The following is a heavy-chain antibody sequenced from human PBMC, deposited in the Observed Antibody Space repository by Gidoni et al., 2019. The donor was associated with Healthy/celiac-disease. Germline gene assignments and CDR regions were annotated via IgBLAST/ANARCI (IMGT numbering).Heavy chain of an antibody. J-gene: IGHJ4*02. CDR2: ISGSGGST. CDR3: AKDHWWLRSDYRSFDY. CDR1: GFTFSSYA. Sequence: EVQLLESGGGLVQPGGSLRLSCAASGFTFSSYAMSWVRQAPGQGLEWVSAISGSGGSTYYADSVKGRFTISRDNSKNTLYLQMNSLRAEDTAVYYGAKDHWWLRSDYRSFDYWGQGTLVTVSS. V-gene: IGHV3-23*01. D-gene: IGHD5-12*01.